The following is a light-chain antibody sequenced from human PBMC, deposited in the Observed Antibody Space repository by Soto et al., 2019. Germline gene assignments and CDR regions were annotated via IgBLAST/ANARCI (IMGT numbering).Light chain of an antibody. J-gene: IGKJ5*01. V-gene: IGKV3-11*01. CDR2: DAY. Sequence: IVITQAPATLSVSPGARATLSCRAGQTIYSNVAWYQQRPGQAPRLLIYDAYNRATGIPPRFSASVYGTAGTITIRSLETEDSTVYDCQQRHLWPITFGQGTRLEI. CDR1: QTIYSN. CDR3: QQRHLWPIT.